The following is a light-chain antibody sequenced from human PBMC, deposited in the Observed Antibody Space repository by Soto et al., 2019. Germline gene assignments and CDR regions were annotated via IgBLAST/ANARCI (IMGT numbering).Light chain of an antibody. CDR2: LNSDGSH. CDR3: QTWGTGVGV. CDR1: SGHSSYA. V-gene: IGLV4-69*01. J-gene: IGLJ2*01. Sequence: QSVLTQSPSASASLGASVKLTCTLSSGHSSYAIAWHQHQPAKGPRYLMKLNSDGSHSKGDGIPDRFSGSSSGAERYLTISSLQSEDEADYYCQTWGTGVGVFGGGTKLTVL.